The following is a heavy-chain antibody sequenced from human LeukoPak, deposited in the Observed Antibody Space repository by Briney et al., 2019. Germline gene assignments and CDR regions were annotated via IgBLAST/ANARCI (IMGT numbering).Heavy chain of an antibody. D-gene: IGHD2/OR15-2a*01. CDR3: ARRRGNSNAFDI. Sequence: PSETLSLTCTVSGGSISSGDYYWSWIRQPPGKGLEWIGYIYYSGSTYYNPSLKSRVTISVDTSKNQFSLKLSSVTAADTAVYYCARRRGNSNAFDIWGQGTMVTVSS. V-gene: IGHV4-30-4*08. CDR2: IYYSGST. J-gene: IGHJ3*02. CDR1: GGSISSGDYY.